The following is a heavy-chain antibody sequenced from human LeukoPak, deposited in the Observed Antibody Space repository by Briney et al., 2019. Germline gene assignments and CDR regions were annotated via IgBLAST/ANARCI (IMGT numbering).Heavy chain of an antibody. D-gene: IGHD5-24*01. V-gene: IGHV4-59*01. Sequence: SETLSLTCSVSGVPISTCYWSWLRQSPGKGLEWIAYVYYNGDILYNPSLKSRVSISLDTSKNQVSLSVTSVTAADTAVYYCARQGSDGYNLGGIDYWGQGTLVTVSS. CDR2: VYYNGDI. J-gene: IGHJ4*02. CDR1: GVPISTCY. CDR3: ARQGSDGYNLGGIDY.